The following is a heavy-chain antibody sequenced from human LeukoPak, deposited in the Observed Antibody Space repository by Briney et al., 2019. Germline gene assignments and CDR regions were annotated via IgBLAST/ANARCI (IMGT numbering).Heavy chain of an antibody. D-gene: IGHD6-19*01. CDR3: AREGAGYSSGWFWSPRYYYVDV. CDR2: ISYDGSNE. CDR1: GFTFSSYA. V-gene: IGHV3-30*04. J-gene: IGHJ6*03. Sequence: GGSLRLSCAASGFTFSSYAMHWVRQAPGKGLEWVAVISYDGSNEYYADSVKGRFTISRDNSKNTLYLQMNSLRAEDTAVYYCAREGAGYSSGWFWSPRYYYVDVWGKGTTVTVSS.